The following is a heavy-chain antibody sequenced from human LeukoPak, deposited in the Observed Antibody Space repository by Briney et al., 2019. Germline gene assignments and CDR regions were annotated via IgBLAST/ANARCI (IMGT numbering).Heavy chain of an antibody. D-gene: IGHD4-17*01. Sequence: ASVKVSCKASGYTFTSYDINWVRQAPGQGLEWMGRIIPILGIANYAQKFQGRVTITADKSTSTAYMELSSLRSEDTAVYYCARDVGVYGVDYWGQGILVTVSS. CDR2: IIPILGIA. V-gene: IGHV1-69*04. CDR3: ARDVGVYGVDY. CDR1: GYTFTSYD. J-gene: IGHJ4*02.